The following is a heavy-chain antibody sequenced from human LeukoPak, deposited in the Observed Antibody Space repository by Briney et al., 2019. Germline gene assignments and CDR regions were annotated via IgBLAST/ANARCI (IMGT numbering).Heavy chain of an antibody. Sequence: SETLSLTCAVYGGSFSGYYWSWIRQPPGKGLEWIGEINHSGSTNYNPSLKSRVTISVDTSKNQFSLKLSSVTAADTAVYYCATRRGSSRGWFDPWGQGTLVTVSS. D-gene: IGHD6-13*01. CDR1: GGSFSGYY. CDR2: INHSGST. CDR3: ATRRGSSRGWFDP. V-gene: IGHV4-34*01. J-gene: IGHJ5*02.